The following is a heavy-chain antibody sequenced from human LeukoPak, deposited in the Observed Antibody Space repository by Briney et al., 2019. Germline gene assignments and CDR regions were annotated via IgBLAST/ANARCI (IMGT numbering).Heavy chain of an antibody. V-gene: IGHV1-46*01. CDR2: INPSGGST. CDR1: GYSFTSNY. CDR3: ARFYDSSGYYSQTYDY. D-gene: IGHD3-22*01. Sequence: ASVKVSCKASGYSFTSNYMHWVRQAPGQGLEWMGIINPSGGSTSYAQKFQGRVTMTRDTSTSTVYMELSSLRSEDTAVYYCARFYDSSGYYSQTYDYWGQGTLVTVSS. J-gene: IGHJ4*02.